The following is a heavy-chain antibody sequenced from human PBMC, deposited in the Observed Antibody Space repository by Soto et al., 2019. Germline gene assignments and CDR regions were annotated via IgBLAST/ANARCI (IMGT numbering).Heavy chain of an antibody. CDR2: IIPMFGTS. CDR1: GGTFSGYA. D-gene: IGHD2-2*02. Sequence: ASVKVSCKASGGTFSGYAISWVRQAPGQGLEWMGEIIPMFGTSNYAQKFQGRVTTTADESTSTAYMELSSLRSEDTAVYYCARGSCSSSSCYKEYYFDLWGQGTLVTGSS. J-gene: IGHJ4*02. CDR3: ARGSCSSSSCYKEYYFDL. V-gene: IGHV1-69*13.